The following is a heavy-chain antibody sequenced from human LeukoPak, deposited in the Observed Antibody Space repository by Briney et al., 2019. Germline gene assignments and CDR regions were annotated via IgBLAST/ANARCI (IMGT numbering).Heavy chain of an antibody. CDR1: GASISSYY. CDR3: ARPMGLWSRANYYYYYSMDV. V-gene: IGHV4-4*07. D-gene: IGHD3-10*01. Sequence: SETLSLICTVSGASISSYYWSCIRQPAGKGLEWIGRIYTSGSTNYNPSLRSRVTLSVDTSTSPSSLKLSSVTAADTAVSYCARPMGLWSRANYYYYYSMDVWGKGTMVTVSS. J-gene: IGHJ6*03. CDR2: IYTSGST.